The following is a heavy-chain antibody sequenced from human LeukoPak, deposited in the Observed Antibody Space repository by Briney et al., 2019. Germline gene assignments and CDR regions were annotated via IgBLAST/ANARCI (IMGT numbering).Heavy chain of an antibody. V-gene: IGHV3-21*01. J-gene: IGHJ4*02. CDR2: ISSSSSYI. Sequence: GGSLRLSCAASGFTFSSYAMSWVRQAPGEGLEWVSSISSSSSYIYYADSVKGRFTISRDNAKNSLYLQMNSLRAEDTAVYYCARDPTAGIWGQGTLVTVSS. CDR3: ARDPTAGI. D-gene: IGHD4-11*01. CDR1: GFTFSSYA.